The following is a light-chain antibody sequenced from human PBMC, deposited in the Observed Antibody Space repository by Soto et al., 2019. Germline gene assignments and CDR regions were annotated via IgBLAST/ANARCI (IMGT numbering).Light chain of an antibody. Sequence: GRESIPGGASQSIGSELAWYQQKPGKAPKLLIYKASSLESGVPSTFSGSGSGTEFSLTVSSLQPDDFATYYCLQYGSSARTFGGGTKVDIK. J-gene: IGKJ4*01. CDR3: LQYGSSART. CDR2: KAS. CDR1: QSIGSE. V-gene: IGKV1-5*03.